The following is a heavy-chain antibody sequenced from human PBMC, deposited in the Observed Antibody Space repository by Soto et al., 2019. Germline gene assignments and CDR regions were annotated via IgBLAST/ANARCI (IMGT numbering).Heavy chain of an antibody. V-gene: IGHV1-69*02. Sequence: GASVKVSCKASGDTFSCYTINWVRQAPGLGLEWMGRVNPILSMSNYAQKFQGRVTMTADKSTSTAYMELRSLRSEDTAFYYCATSYGSGYRAFDYWGQGALVTVSS. CDR1: GDTFSCYT. J-gene: IGHJ4*02. CDR2: VNPILSMS. D-gene: IGHD3-10*01. CDR3: ATSYGSGYRAFDY.